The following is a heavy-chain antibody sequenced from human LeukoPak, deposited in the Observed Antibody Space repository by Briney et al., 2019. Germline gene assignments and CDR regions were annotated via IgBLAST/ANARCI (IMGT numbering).Heavy chain of an antibody. CDR3: AKSHRISIAAAGTDYFDY. D-gene: IGHD6-13*01. CDR2: ISYDGSNK. V-gene: IGHV3-30*18. CDR1: GFTFSSYG. Sequence: GRSLRLSCAASGFTFSSYGMHCVRQAPGKGLEWVAVISYDGSNKYYADSVKGRFTISRDNSKNTLYLQMNSLRAEDTAVYYCAKSHRISIAAAGTDYFDYWGQGTLVTVSS. J-gene: IGHJ4*02.